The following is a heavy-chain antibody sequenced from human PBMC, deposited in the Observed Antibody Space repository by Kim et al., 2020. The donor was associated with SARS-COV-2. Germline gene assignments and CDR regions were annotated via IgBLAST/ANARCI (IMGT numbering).Heavy chain of an antibody. CDR2: FDPEDGET. CDR1: GYKRKEGE. Sequence: ASVKVSCKVSGYKRKEGERKGVRQAPGKGLEWMGGFDPEDGETIYAQKFQGRVTMTEDTSTDTAYMELSSLRSEDTAVYYFATGRGIAVAPLGHTNWFDPWGEGTLVTVST. D-gene: IGHD6-19*01. V-gene: IGHV1-24*01. J-gene: IGHJ5*02. CDR3: ATGRGIAVAPLGHTNWFDP.